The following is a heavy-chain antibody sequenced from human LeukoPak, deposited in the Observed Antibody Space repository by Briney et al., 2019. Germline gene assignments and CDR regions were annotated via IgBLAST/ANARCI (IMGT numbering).Heavy chain of an antibody. CDR2: SRNKGNSDIT. CDR3: AKGYSGLLIYALDV. D-gene: IGHD1-26*01. CDR1: GFTFSDHY. Sequence: GGSLRLSCAGSGFTFSDHYIDWVRQAPGKGPEWVGRSRNKGNSDITEYAASVKGRFTISRDDSKNLQFLQMNSLRTEDTAVYHCAKGYSGLLIYALDVWGQGTVVTVSS. V-gene: IGHV3-72*01. J-gene: IGHJ3*01.